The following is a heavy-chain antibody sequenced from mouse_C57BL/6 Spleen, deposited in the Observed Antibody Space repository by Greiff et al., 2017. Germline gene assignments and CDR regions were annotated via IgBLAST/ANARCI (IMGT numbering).Heavy chain of an antibody. CDR2: IYPGNSDT. J-gene: IGHJ3*01. CDR1: GYTFTSYW. V-gene: IGHV1-5*01. D-gene: IGHD2-1*01. CDR3: TTIYYGNLAWFAY. Sequence: SGTVLARPGASVKMSCKTSGYTFTSYWMHWVKQRPGQGLEWIGAIYPGNSDTSYNQKFKGKAKLTAVTSASTAYMELSSLTNEDSAVYYCTTIYYGNLAWFAYWGQGTLVTVSA.